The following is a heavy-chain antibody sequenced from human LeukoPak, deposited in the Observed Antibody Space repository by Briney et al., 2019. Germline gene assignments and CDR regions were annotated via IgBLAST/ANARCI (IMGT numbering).Heavy chain of an antibody. CDR1: GGSFSGYY. Sequence: PSETLSLTCAVYGGSFSGYYWSWIRQPPGKGPEWIGEINHSGSTNYNPSLKSRVTISVDTSKNQFSLKLSSVTAADTAVYYCARLRWIPRWGQGTLVTVSS. CDR2: INHSGST. J-gene: IGHJ4*02. CDR3: ARLRWIPR. V-gene: IGHV4-34*01. D-gene: IGHD5-18*01.